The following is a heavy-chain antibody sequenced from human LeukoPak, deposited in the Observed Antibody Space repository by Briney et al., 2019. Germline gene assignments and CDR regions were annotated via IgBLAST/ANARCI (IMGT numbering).Heavy chain of an antibody. CDR3: AIPSSGWHLGTGRTFDY. V-gene: IGHV4-34*01. J-gene: IGHJ4*02. CDR1: GESFSGYY. D-gene: IGHD6-19*01. Sequence: SETLSLTCAVYGESFSGYYWSWIRQPPGKGLEWIGEINHSGSTNYNPSLKSRVTISVDTSKNQFSLKLSSVTAADTAVYYCAIPSSGWHLGTGRTFDYWGQGTLVTVSS. CDR2: INHSGST.